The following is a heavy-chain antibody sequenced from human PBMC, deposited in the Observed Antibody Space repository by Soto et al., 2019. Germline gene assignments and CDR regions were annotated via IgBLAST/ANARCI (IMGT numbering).Heavy chain of an antibody. CDR2: ISKSDYT. D-gene: IGHD2-2*01. J-gene: IGHJ4*02. CDR3: AREDSIIIPAVSDF. CDR1: GFAFTNYG. V-gene: IGHV3-21*01. Sequence: GGSLRLSCTVSGFAFTNYGINWVRQAPGKGLEWVSSISKSDYTYYSDSVKGRFAISRDNAKSSVSLQMNTLRVEDTAVYYCAREDSIIIPAVSDFWGQGTLVTVSS.